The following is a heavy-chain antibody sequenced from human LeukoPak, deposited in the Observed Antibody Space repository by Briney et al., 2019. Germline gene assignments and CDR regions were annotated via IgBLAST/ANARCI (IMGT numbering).Heavy chain of an antibody. D-gene: IGHD1-26*01. CDR3: AREALPETFDI. Sequence: SVKVSCKASGYTFTSYYMHWVRQAPGQGLEWMGGIIPIFGTANYAQKFQGRVTITTDESTSTAYMELSSLRSEDTAVYYCAREALPETFDIWGQGTMVTVSS. V-gene: IGHV1-69*05. CDR2: IIPIFGTA. CDR1: GYTFTSYY. J-gene: IGHJ3*02.